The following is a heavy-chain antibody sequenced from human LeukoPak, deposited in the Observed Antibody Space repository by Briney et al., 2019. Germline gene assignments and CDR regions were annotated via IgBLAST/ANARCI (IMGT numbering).Heavy chain of an antibody. V-gene: IGHV4-34*01. CDR3: ASLYYYDSSGYGVFDY. CDR1: GASISPYY. CDR2: INHSGST. J-gene: IGHJ4*02. Sequence: SETLSLTCTVSGASISPYYWSWIRQPPGKGLEWIGEINHSGSTNYNPSLKSRVTISVDTSKNQFSLKLSSVTAADTTVYYCASLYYYDSSGYGVFDYWGQGTLVTVSS. D-gene: IGHD3-22*01.